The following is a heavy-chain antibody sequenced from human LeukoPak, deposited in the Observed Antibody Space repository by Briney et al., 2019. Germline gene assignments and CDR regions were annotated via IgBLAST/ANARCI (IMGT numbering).Heavy chain of an antibody. V-gene: IGHV1-2*02. CDR3: ARDNSVGETAWWFDP. CDR1: GYTFTGYY. CDR2: INPNHGDT. Sequence: GASVKVSCKASGYTFTGYYMHWVRQAPGQGLEWMGWINPNHGDTNYAQKFQGRVTMTRDMSTSTDYMELTSLTSDDTAMYYCARDNSVGETAWWFDPWGQGTLVTVSS. D-gene: IGHD1-26*01. J-gene: IGHJ5*02.